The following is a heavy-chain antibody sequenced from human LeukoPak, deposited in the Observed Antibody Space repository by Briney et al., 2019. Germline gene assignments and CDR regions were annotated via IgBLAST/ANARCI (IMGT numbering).Heavy chain of an antibody. D-gene: IGHD2-15*01. CDR1: GYTFTSYG. J-gene: IGHJ4*02. CDR2: ISAYNGNT. CDR3: ARPLLHCSGGSCLEY. V-gene: IGHV1-18*01. Sequence: GASVKVSCKASGYTFTSYGISWVRQAPGQGLEWMGWISAYNGNTNYAQKLQGRVTMTTDTSTSTAYMELRSLRSDDTAVHYCARPLLHCSGGSCLEYWGQGTLVTVSS.